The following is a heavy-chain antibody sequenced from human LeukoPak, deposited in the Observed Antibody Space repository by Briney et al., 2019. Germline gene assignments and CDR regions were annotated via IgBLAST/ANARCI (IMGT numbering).Heavy chain of an antibody. CDR3: AGEVSAYYDILTGYYQWGANYFDY. D-gene: IGHD3-9*01. CDR2: IYYSGST. CDR1: GGSISSYY. V-gene: IGHV4-59*01. Sequence: SETLSLTCTASGGSISSYYWSWIRQPPGKGLEWIGYIYYSGSTNYNPSLKSRVTISVDTSKNQFSLKLSSVTAADTAVYYCAGEVSAYYDILTGYYQWGANYFDYWGQGTLVTVSS. J-gene: IGHJ4*02.